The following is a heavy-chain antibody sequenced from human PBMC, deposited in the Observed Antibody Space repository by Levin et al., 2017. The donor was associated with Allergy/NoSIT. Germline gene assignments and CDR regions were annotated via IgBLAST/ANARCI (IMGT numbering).Heavy chain of an antibody. D-gene: IGHD6-13*01. CDR2: INWNAANT. V-gene: IGHV3-20*01. CDR3: ARAVAAAGIDDFDI. CDR1: GFNFDDFG. Sequence: GGSLRLSCATSGFNFDDFGLAWVRQAPGKGLEWVSGINWNAANTRYVDSVKGRFTISRDNAKNSLYLQMHSLTAEDTALYHCARAVAAAGIDDFDIWGQGTGVAVSA. J-gene: IGHJ3*02.